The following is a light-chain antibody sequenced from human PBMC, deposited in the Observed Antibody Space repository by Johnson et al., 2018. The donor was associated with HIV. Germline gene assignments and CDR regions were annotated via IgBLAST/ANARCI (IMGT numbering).Light chain of an antibody. CDR1: SSNIGNNY. CDR3: GTWDSSLSAYV. V-gene: IGLV1-51*02. Sequence: HSVLTQPPSVSAAPGQKVTISCSGSSSNIGNNYVSWYQQLPGTAPKLLIYKNNNRPSGIPDRFSGSKSGTSATLAITGLQTGDEADYYCGTWDSSLSAYVFGNGTKVTVL. CDR2: KNN. J-gene: IGLJ1*01.